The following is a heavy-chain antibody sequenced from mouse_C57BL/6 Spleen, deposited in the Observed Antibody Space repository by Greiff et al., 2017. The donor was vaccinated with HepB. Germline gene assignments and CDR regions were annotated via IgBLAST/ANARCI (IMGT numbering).Heavy chain of an antibody. CDR3: ARCAGPPYYAMYY. CDR2: IHPNSGST. Sequence: QVQLQQPGAELVKPGASVKLSCKASGYTFTSYWMHWVKQRPGQGLEWIGMIHPNSGSTNYNEKFKSKATLPVDKSSSTAYMQLSSLKSEDSAVYYCARCAGPPYYAMYYWGQGTSVTVSS. CDR1: GYTFTSYW. J-gene: IGHJ4*01. V-gene: IGHV1-64*01. D-gene: IGHD4-1*01.